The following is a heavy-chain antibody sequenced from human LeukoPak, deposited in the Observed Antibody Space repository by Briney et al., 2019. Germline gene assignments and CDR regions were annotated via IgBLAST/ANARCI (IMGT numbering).Heavy chain of an antibody. V-gene: IGHV4-30-2*03. Sequence: SETLSLTCAVSGGSISSGGYSWSWIRQPPGKGLEWIGYIYHSGSTYYNPSLKSRVTISVDTSKNQFSLKLSSVTAADTAVYYCARLGYCSSTSCYTGGNVDWFDPWGQGTLVTVSS. CDR2: IYHSGST. CDR3: ARLGYCSSTSCYTGGNVDWFDP. D-gene: IGHD2-2*02. CDR1: GGSISSGGYS. J-gene: IGHJ5*02.